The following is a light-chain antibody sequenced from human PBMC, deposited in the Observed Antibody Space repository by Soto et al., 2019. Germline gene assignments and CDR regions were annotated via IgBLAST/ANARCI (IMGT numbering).Light chain of an antibody. CDR1: KLGDKF. CDR2: EDY. J-gene: IGLJ1*01. Sequence: SYELTQPPSVSVSPGQTASITCSGDKLGDKFACWYQQKPGQSPVLVIYEDYKRPSGIPERFSGSNSGNTATLTIRDTPAMDEADYYCQACDITTAVFGTGTKATVL. V-gene: IGLV3-1*01. CDR3: QACDITTAV.